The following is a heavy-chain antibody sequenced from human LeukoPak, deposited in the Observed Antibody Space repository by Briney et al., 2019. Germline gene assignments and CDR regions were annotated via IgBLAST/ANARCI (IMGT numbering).Heavy chain of an antibody. CDR1: GFSFNTYS. Sequence: GGSLRLSCAASGFSFNTYSMNWVRQAPGKGLEWVSSITSTSTYIYYADSVKGRFTISRDNAKNSLYLQMNSLRAEDTAVYYCARERAGSSWYPLDAFDIWGQGTMVTVSS. D-gene: IGHD6-13*01. CDR2: ITSTSTYI. V-gene: IGHV3-21*01. J-gene: IGHJ3*02. CDR3: ARERAGSSWYPLDAFDI.